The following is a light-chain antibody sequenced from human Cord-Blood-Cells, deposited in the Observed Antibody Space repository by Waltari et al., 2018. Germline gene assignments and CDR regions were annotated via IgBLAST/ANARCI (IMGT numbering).Light chain of an antibody. CDR3: QQYNSYSPWT. CDR2: DAS. Sequence: DIQMTQSPSTLSASVGDRVTITCRASQSISSWLAWYQQKPGKAPKLLIYDASSLESGVPPRFSGSGSGTEFTLTISSLQPDDFATYYCQQYNSYSPWTFGQGP. V-gene: IGKV1-5*01. J-gene: IGKJ1*01. CDR1: QSISSW.